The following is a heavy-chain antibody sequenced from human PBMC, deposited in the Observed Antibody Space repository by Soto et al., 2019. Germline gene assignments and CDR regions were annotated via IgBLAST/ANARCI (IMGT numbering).Heavy chain of an antibody. CDR3: ARGYYDSSGYLPQPHYFDY. V-gene: IGHV3-66*01. CDR1: GFTVSSNY. CDR2: IYSGGST. Sequence: GGSLRLSCAASGFTVSSNYMSWVRQAPGKGPEWVSVIYSGGSTYYADSVKGRFTISRDNSKNTLYLQMNSLRAEDTAVYYCARGYYDSSGYLPQPHYFDYWGQGTLVTVSS. D-gene: IGHD3-22*01. J-gene: IGHJ4*02.